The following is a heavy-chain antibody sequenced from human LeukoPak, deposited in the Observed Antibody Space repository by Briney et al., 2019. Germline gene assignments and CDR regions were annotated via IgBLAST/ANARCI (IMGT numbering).Heavy chain of an antibody. CDR1: GFTFSTYS. CDR3: ARGARYGDYEAVDY. V-gene: IGHV3-48*02. CDR2: ISRSSSTI. J-gene: IGHJ4*02. D-gene: IGHD4-17*01. Sequence: GGSLRLSCAASGFTFSTYSMNWVRQTPGKGLEWVSYISRSSSTIYYADSVRGRFTISRDNAKNSLFLQMNSLRDEDTAVYYCARGARYGDYEAVDYSGQGTLVTVSS.